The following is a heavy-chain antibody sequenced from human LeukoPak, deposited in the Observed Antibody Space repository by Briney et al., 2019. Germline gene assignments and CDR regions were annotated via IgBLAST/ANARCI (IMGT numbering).Heavy chain of an antibody. CDR3: ARDFVQLLQPLGY. CDR2: IKPDGREK. J-gene: IGHJ4*02. D-gene: IGHD2-15*01. V-gene: IGHV3-7*01. Sequence: GGSLRLPCAASVFIFNTYWMSWVRQAPGRGLEEVVNIKPDGREKYYVDSVEGRFTISRDNAKNSLYLQMNSLRAEDTAVYYCARDFVQLLQPLGYWGQGTLVTVSS. CDR1: VFIFNTYW.